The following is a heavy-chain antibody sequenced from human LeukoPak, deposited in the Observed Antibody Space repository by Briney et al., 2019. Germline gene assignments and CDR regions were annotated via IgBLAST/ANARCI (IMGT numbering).Heavy chain of an antibody. CDR1: GCSISSSSYY. D-gene: IGHD2/OR15-2a*01. V-gene: IGHV4-39*01. CDR3: ERLIIVAADY. CDR2: IYYSGST. J-gene: IGHJ4*02. Sequence: SETLSLTCTVSGCSISSSSYYWGWIRQPPGKGLEWIGSIYYSGSTYYNPSLKSRVTISVDTSKNQFSLKPSCVTDADTAVYYCERLIIVAADYWGQGTVVTVSS.